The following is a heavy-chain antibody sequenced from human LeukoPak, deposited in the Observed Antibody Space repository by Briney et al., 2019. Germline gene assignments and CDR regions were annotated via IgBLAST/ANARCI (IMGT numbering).Heavy chain of an antibody. V-gene: IGHV3-7*04. CDR3: TRVGYIDEGIDY. Sequence: GSLKPFFVASGFPLSSFWNTWVRPGSGEGVGWVANIKQDGSKKSYVDSVKGRFTISRDNAKNSLYLQMNSLRAEDTAIYYCTRVGYIDEGIDYWGQGTLVTVSS. D-gene: IGHD5-24*01. CDR1: GFPLSSFW. CDR2: IKQDGSKK. J-gene: IGHJ4*02.